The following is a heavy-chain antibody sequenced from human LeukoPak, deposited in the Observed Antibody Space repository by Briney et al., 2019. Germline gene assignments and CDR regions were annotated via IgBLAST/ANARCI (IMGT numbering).Heavy chain of an antibody. CDR3: ARHLESWSATAIGF. J-gene: IGHJ4*02. V-gene: IGHV4-59*01. Sequence: PSETLSLTCTVSGGSISSYYWSWIRQPPGKGLEWIGYIYYSGSTNYNPSLKSRVTISVDTSKNQFSLKLSSVTAADTAVYYCARHLESWSATAIGFWGQGTLVTVSS. D-gene: IGHD5-18*01. CDR1: GGSISSYY. CDR2: IYYSGST.